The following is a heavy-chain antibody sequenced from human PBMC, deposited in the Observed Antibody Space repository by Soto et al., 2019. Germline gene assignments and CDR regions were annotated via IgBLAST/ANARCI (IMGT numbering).Heavy chain of an antibody. CDR1: GYTFTSYG. Sequence: ASVKVSCKASGYTFTSYGISWVRQAPGQGLEWMGWISAYNGNTNYAQKLQGRVTMTTDTSTSTAYMELRSLRSDDTAVYYCARAPRESSGRLYGMDVWGQGTTVTVSS. D-gene: IGHD6-19*01. V-gene: IGHV1-18*04. CDR3: ARAPRESSGRLYGMDV. J-gene: IGHJ6*02. CDR2: ISAYNGNT.